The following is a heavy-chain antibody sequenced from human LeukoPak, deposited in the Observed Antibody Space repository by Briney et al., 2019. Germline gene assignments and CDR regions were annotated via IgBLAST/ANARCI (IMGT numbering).Heavy chain of an antibody. Sequence: GASVKVSCKASGYTFINYAIQWVRQAPGQRLEWMGWINAGNGNTQYSQKFQGRVTITRDTSASTVYMELSSLRSEDTAVYYCVRDQKNTFGGVIAPSVGLDVWGQGTTVTVSS. CDR3: VRDQKNTFGGVIAPSVGLDV. V-gene: IGHV1-3*01. D-gene: IGHD3-16*02. CDR1: GYTFINYA. CDR2: INAGNGNT. J-gene: IGHJ6*02.